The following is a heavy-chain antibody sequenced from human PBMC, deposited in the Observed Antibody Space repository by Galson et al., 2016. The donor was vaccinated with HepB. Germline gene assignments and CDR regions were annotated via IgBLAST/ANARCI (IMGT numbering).Heavy chain of an antibody. Sequence: SETLSLTCAVSGVSVSWSSWWTWVRQAPGKGLEWIGEVSHSGIPKYSPSLESRVTISLDTFQNQFSLKLNSLTAADTAIYYCAREDLRERGLLHYWGQGILVTVSS. D-gene: IGHD1-26*01. J-gene: IGHJ4*02. CDR2: VSHSGIP. V-gene: IGHV4-4*02. CDR1: GVSVSWSSW. CDR3: AREDLRERGLLHY.